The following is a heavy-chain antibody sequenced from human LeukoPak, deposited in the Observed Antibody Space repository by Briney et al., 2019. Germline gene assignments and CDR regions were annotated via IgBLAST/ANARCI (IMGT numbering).Heavy chain of an antibody. V-gene: IGHV3-30*02. CDR2: IRYDGSNK. CDR3: AKDPFDY. J-gene: IGHJ4*01. Sequence: GGSLRLSCAASGFSFRTYGMHWVRQTSAKGLEWVASIRYDGSNKYYADSVKGRFTISRDTSKNTLSLQMNSLRAEDTATYYCAKDPFDYWGQEPWSPSP. CDR1: GFSFRTYG.